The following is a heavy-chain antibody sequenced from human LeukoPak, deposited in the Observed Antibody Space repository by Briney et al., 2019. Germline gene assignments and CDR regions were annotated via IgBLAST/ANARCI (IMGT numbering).Heavy chain of an antibody. J-gene: IGHJ4*02. CDR2: FHYSGST. V-gene: IGHV4-39*01. Sequence: SETLSLTCSVSGGSVSCSSYYWGWVRQPPGKGLEWIGSFHYSGSTYYNPSLKSRVTISGDTSKNQFSLKLRSVTAADTAVYYCASLVVVVVTASEIDYWGQGTLVTVSS. CDR3: ASLVVVVVTASEIDY. D-gene: IGHD2-21*02. CDR1: GGSVSCSSYY.